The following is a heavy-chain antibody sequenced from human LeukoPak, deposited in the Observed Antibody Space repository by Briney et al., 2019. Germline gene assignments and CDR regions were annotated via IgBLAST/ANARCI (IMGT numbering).Heavy chain of an antibody. CDR2: ISGSGSDT. CDR3: ATFGYSSSSRYFKY. J-gene: IGHJ4*02. V-gene: IGHV3-23*01. D-gene: IGHD6-6*01. Sequence: GGSLRLSCAASGFTLSTYAMSWVRQAQGKGLEWVSIISGSGSDTYYADSVKGRFTISRDNSKNTLYLQLNSPRAEDTAVYYCATFGYSSSSRYFKYWGQGTLVTVSS. CDR1: GFTLSTYA.